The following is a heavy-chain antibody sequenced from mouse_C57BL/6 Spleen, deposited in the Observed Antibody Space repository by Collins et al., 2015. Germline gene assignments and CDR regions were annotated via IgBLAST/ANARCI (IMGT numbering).Heavy chain of an antibody. D-gene: IGHD2-3*01. V-gene: IGHV2-2*02. CDR1: GFSLTSHG. J-gene: IGHJ4*01. CDR2: IWSGGST. Sequence: QVQLKQSGPGLVQPSQSLSITCTVSGFSLTSHGVHWVRQSPGKGLEWLGVIWSGGSTDYNAAFISRLSISKDNSKSQVFFKMNSLQANDTAIYYCARYDGYYYAMDYWGQGTSVTVSS. CDR3: ARYDGYYYAMDY.